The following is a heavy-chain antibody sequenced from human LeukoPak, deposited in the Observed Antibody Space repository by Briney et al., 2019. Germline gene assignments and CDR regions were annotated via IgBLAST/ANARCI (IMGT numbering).Heavy chain of an antibody. Sequence: GASXXVSCKVSGYTLTELSMHWVRQAPGKGLEWMGGFDPEDGETIYAQKFQGRVTMTEDTSTDTAYVELSSLRSEDTAVYYCATVLLGYCSGGSCYWFDPWGQGTLVTVSS. D-gene: IGHD2-15*01. CDR1: GYTLTELS. CDR3: ATVLLGYCSGGSCYWFDP. V-gene: IGHV1-24*01. CDR2: FDPEDGET. J-gene: IGHJ5*02.